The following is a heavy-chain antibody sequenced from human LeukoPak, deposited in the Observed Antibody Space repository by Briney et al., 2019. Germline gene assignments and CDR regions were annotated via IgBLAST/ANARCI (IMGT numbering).Heavy chain of an antibody. D-gene: IGHD3-22*01. CDR3: ARLLYDSRGHQYFDY. J-gene: IGHJ4*02. CDR2: IHYSGKI. Sequence: PSETLSLTCTVSGGSISGSSHYWRWIRQPPGKGLECVGSIHYSGKIYDNPSLKSRVTMSVHASNNQFSLKLSSVTAADTALYYCARLLYDSRGHQYFDYWGQGTLVTVSS. V-gene: IGHV4-39*01. CDR1: GGSISGSSHY.